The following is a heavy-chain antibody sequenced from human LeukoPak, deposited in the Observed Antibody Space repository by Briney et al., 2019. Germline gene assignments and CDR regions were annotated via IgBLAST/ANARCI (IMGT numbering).Heavy chain of an antibody. J-gene: IGHJ4*02. Sequence: QPSETLSLTCTVSGGSISSGSYYWSWIRQPAGKGLEWIGRIYTSGSTNYNPSLKSRVTISVDTSKNQFSLKLSSVTAADTAVYYCARDGLRFPGYFDYWGQGTLVTVSS. CDR3: ARDGLRFPGYFDY. CDR1: GGSISSGSYY. D-gene: IGHD5/OR15-5a*01. CDR2: IYTSGST. V-gene: IGHV4-61*02.